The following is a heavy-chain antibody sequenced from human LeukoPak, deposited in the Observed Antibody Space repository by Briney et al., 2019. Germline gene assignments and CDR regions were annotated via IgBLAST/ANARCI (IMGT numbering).Heavy chain of an antibody. D-gene: IGHD3-22*01. V-gene: IGHV4-59*08. CDR3: ARQESYYYDSSGYNAFDI. CDR2: IYXXGST. Sequence: SETLSLTCTVSGXSXSSYYXXXIXXPPGKGLEWIGYIYXXGSTNYTPSLKSRVTISVDTSKNQFSLKLSSVTAADTAVYYCARQESYYYDSSGYNAFDIWGQGTMVTVSS. CDR1: GXSXSSYY. J-gene: IGHJ3*02.